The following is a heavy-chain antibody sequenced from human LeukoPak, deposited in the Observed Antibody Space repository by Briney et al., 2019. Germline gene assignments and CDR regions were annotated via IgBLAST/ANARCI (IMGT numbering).Heavy chain of an antibody. CDR1: GGSISSSSYY. CDR3: AAAKRAAPIDY. V-gene: IGHV4-39*07. Sequence: SETLSLTCTVSGGSISSSSYYWGWIRQPPGKGLEWIGSIYYSGSTYYNPSLKSRVTISVDTSKNQFSLKLSSVTAADTAVYYCAAAKRAAPIDYWGQGTLVTVSS. CDR2: IYYSGST. J-gene: IGHJ4*02. D-gene: IGHD6-13*01.